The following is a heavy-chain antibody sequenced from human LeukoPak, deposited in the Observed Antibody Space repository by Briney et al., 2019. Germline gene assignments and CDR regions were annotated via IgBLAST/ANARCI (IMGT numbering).Heavy chain of an antibody. J-gene: IGHJ4*02. V-gene: IGHV3-23*01. D-gene: IGHD5-12*01. CDR3: AKPLGSGYDYDY. CDR1: GFTFSSYA. CDR2: ISGTGGST. Sequence: PGGSLRLSCAASGFTFSSYAMSWVRQAPGKGLEWVSAISGTGGSTYYADSVKGRFTISRDNSKNTLYLQLNSLRAEDTAVYYCAKPLGSGYDYDYWGQGTLVTVSS.